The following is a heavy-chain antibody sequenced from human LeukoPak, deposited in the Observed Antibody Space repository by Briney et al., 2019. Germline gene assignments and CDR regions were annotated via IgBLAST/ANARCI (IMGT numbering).Heavy chain of an antibody. Sequence: GGSLRLSCAASGFTFSSYAMHWVRQAPGKGLEWVSSISSSSSYIYYADSVKGRFTISRDNAKNSLYLQMNSLRAEDTAVYYCARAFSGWELRGYYFDYWGQGTLVTVSS. J-gene: IGHJ4*02. D-gene: IGHD1-26*01. V-gene: IGHV3-21*01. CDR3: ARAFSGWELRGYYFDY. CDR1: GFTFSSYA. CDR2: ISSSSSYI.